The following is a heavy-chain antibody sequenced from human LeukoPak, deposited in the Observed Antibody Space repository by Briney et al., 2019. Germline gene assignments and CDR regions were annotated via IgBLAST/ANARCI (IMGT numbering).Heavy chain of an antibody. CDR2: SSGSGDNT. J-gene: IGHJ4*02. Sequence: GGSLRLSCAASGFTFSSYAMSWVRQAPGKGLEWGSGSSGSGDNTYYEDSVQGRFTISRDNSKTTLYVQVNSLGTEDTAAYYCAKGSYYDSSGSFYFDYWGQGTLVTVSS. D-gene: IGHD3-22*01. CDR1: GFTFSSYA. V-gene: IGHV3-23*01. CDR3: AKGSYYDSSGSFYFDY.